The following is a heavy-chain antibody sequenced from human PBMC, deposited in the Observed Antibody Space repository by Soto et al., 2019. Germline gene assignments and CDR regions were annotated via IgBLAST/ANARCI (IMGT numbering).Heavy chain of an antibody. V-gene: IGHV3-7*03. J-gene: IGHJ5*02. CDR2: IKLDGSEK. CDR1: GFTRSRYW. D-gene: IGHD6-13*01. Sequence: PDRALRLSCSAPGFTRSRYWMSWVRQAPGKGLEWGDNIKLDGSEKYYVDSVKGRFNISRDNAQNSLYPQMTSLRAEDTALYYCARSFSTSWYNWFDPWGQGTLVTVSS. CDR3: ARSFSTSWYNWFDP.